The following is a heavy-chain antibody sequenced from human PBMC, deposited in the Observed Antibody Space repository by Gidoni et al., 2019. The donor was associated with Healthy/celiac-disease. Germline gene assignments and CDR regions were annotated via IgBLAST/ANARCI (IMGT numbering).Heavy chain of an antibody. D-gene: IGHD3-16*01. CDR3: ATRARALRNRPFDY. CDR2: INHSGST. Sequence: QVQLQQWGAGLLKPSETLSLTCAVYGGSFSGYYWSWIRQPPGKGLEWIGEINHSGSTNYTPALKRRVTISVETSKNPFSLKLSSVTAADTAVYYCATRARALRNRPFDYLGQGTLVTISS. CDR1: GGSFSGYY. J-gene: IGHJ4*02. V-gene: IGHV4-34*01.